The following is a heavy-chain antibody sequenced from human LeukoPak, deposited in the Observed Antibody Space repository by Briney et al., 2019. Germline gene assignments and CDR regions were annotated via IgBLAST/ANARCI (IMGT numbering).Heavy chain of an antibody. CDR1: GYTFTSYD. CDR2: MNPNSGNT. V-gene: IGHV1-8*03. Sequence: ASVKVSCKASGYTFTSYDINWVRQATGQGLEWMGWMNPNSGNTGYAQKFQGRVTITRNTSISTAYMELSSLRSEDTAVYYCARGGVRYDILTGYSKSGYYYYMDVWGKGTTVTVSS. CDR3: ARGGVRYDILTGYSKSGYYYYMDV. D-gene: IGHD3-9*01. J-gene: IGHJ6*03.